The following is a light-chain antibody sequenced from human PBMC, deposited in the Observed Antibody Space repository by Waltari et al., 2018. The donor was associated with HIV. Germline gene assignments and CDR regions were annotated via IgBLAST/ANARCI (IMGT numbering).Light chain of an antibody. Sequence: DIVMTQSPDALALSLGERATINCKSSRTILYNSNNKNYLAWYQQKPGQPPKLLIYWASTRESGVPDLFSGSVSGTDFTLTISNVQTEDMAVYYCQQYFNTPLTFGGGTKVEIK. CDR1: RTILYNSNNKNY. V-gene: IGKV4-1*01. J-gene: IGKJ4*01. CDR3: QQYFNTPLT. CDR2: WAS.